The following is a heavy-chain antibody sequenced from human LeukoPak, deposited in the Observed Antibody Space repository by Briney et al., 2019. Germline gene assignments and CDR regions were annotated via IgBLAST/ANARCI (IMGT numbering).Heavy chain of an antibody. D-gene: IGHD5-18*01. J-gene: IGHJ3*02. Sequence: GGSLRLSCAASGFTFSSYAMSWVHQAPGKGLEWVSVLSGSGDSTYYADSVKGRFTISRDNSKNTLYLQMNSLRAEDTAVYYCAKDPARYSYGPYAFDIWGQGTMVTVSS. CDR1: GFTFSSYA. CDR3: AKDPARYSYGPYAFDI. V-gene: IGHV3-23*01. CDR2: LSGSGDST.